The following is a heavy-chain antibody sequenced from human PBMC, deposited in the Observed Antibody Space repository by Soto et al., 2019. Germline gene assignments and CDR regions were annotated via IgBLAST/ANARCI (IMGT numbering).Heavy chain of an antibody. J-gene: IGHJ4*02. Sequence: QVQLVQSGAEVKKPGAAVKVSCKASDKTFLSYGISWVRQGPGQGLEWMGWIIPYNGNTNYAQKLQGRVTMTTDTSTSTAYMELRSLRSDDTAVYYCATQIDTVMVFRDWGQGTLVTVSS. CDR2: IIPYNGNT. V-gene: IGHV1-18*01. D-gene: IGHD5-18*01. CDR3: ATQIDTVMVFRD. CDR1: DKTFLSYG.